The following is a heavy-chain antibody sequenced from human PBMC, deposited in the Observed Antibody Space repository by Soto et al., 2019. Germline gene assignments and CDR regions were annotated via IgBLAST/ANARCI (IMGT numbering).Heavy chain of an antibody. CDR1: GYTFTSYA. J-gene: IGHJ6*03. CDR3: ARGDDFWSGYSNFYYYMDV. Sequence: GASVKVSCKASGYTFTSYAMHWVRQAPGQRLEWMGWINAGNGNTKYSQKFQGRVTITRDTSASTAYMELSSLRSEDTAVYYCARGDDFWSGYSNFYYYMDVWGKGTTVTVSS. CDR2: INAGNGNT. D-gene: IGHD3-3*01. V-gene: IGHV1-3*01.